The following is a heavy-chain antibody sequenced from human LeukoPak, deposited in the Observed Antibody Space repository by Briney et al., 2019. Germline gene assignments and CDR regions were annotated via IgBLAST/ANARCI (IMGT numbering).Heavy chain of an antibody. Sequence: ASVRVSCKASGYTFTVYDINWVRQAPGQGLEWMGWMSPNSGNTGYAQKFQGRVTMTRNTSIGTAYMELTSLRSEDTAVYYCARALSGCVLCFDYWGQGTLVTVSS. CDR1: GYTFTVYD. V-gene: IGHV1-8*01. CDR2: MSPNSGNT. J-gene: IGHJ4*02. D-gene: IGHD6-19*01. CDR3: ARALSGCVLCFDY.